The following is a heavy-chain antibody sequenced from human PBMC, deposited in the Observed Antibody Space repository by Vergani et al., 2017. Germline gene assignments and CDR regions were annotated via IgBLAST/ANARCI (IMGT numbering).Heavy chain of an antibody. J-gene: IGHJ6*02. CDR3: ARDIFSPRGGRYYGMDV. Sequence: QVQLVQSGAEVKKPGSSVKVSCKASGGTFSSYAISWVRQAPGQGLEWMGRIIPILGIANYAQKFQGRVTITADKSTSTAYMERSSLRSEDTAVYYCARDIFSPRGGRYYGMDVWGQGTTVTVSS. D-gene: IGHD3-3*01. CDR2: IIPILGIA. V-gene: IGHV1-69*09. CDR1: GGTFSSYA.